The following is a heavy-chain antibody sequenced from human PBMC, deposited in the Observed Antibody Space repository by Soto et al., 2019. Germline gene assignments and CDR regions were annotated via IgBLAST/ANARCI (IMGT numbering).Heavy chain of an antibody. J-gene: IGHJ6*02. Sequence: GGSLRLSCAASGFSFSSFAMNWVRQAPGKGLEWVSIISGSADSTFYADSVKGRFTISRDNSKSTLYLQINSQRAEDTAVYYCAKTRFVMLYAISVYRMYVWGQGSTVPGSS. CDR3: AKTRFVMLYAISVYRMYV. CDR1: GFSFSSFA. CDR2: ISGSADST. V-gene: IGHV3-23*01. D-gene: IGHD2-8*01.